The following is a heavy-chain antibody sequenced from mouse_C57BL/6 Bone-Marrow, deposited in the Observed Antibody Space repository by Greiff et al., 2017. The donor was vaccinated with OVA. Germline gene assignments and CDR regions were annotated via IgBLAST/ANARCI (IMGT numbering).Heavy chain of an antibody. V-gene: IGHV3-6*01. CDR1: GYSITSGYY. J-gene: IGHJ4*01. D-gene: IGHD2-3*01. Sequence: VQLKESGPGLVKPSQSLSLTCSVTGYSITSGYYWNWIRQFPGNKLEWMGYISYDGSNNYNPSLKNRISITRDTSKNQFFLKLNSVTTEDTATYYCARFWLLGYYAMDYWGQGTSVTVSS. CDR2: ISYDGSN. CDR3: ARFWLLGYYAMDY.